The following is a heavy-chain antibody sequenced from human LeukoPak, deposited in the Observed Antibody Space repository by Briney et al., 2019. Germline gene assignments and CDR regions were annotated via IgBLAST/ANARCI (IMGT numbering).Heavy chain of an antibody. D-gene: IGHD6-25*01. J-gene: IGHJ5*02. CDR2: IYYSGST. V-gene: IGHV4-39*01. CDR1: GVSISSNSYY. CDR3: ARHPTDSSGRMSWFDP. Sequence: SETLSLTCTVSGVSISSNSYYWGWLPQPQGKGPVWIGSIYYSGSTYYNPSLKSRVTISVDTSKNQFLLKLLSVTAADTAYYYCARHPTDSSGRMSWFDPWGQGTLVTASS.